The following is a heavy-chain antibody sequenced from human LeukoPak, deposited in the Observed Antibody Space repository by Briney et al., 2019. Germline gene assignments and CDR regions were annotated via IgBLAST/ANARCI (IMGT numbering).Heavy chain of an antibody. D-gene: IGHD3-10*01. CDR3: ARLAYYYGSGSYYKSPRGYFDY. CDR2: INHSGST. Sequence: PSETLSLTCAVYGGSFSGYYWSWILQPPGKGLEWIGEINHSGSTNYNPSLKSRVTISVDTSKNQFSLKLSSVTAADTAVYYCARLAYYYGSGSYYKSPRGYFDYWGQGTLVTVSS. J-gene: IGHJ4*02. V-gene: IGHV4-34*01. CDR1: GGSFSGYY.